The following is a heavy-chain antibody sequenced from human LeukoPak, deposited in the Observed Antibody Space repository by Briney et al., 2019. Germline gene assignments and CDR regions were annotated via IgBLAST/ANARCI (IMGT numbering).Heavy chain of an antibody. CDR3: ARIDRYSYGYPGEYYFDY. Sequence: SETLSLTCAVYGGSFSGYYWSWIRQPPGKGLEWIGEINHSGSTNYNPSLKSRVTISVDTSKNQFSLKLSSVTAAGTAVYYCARIDRYSYGYPGEYYFDYWGQGTLVTVSS. CDR1: GGSFSGYY. V-gene: IGHV4-34*01. J-gene: IGHJ4*02. D-gene: IGHD5-18*01. CDR2: INHSGST.